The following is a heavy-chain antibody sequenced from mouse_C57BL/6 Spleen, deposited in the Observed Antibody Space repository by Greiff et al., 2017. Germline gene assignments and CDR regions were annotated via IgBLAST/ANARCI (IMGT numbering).Heavy chain of an antibody. V-gene: IGHV1-69*01. CDR2: IDPSDSYT. CDR3: ARGAGDY. J-gene: IGHJ2*01. D-gene: IGHD6-1*01. Sequence: VQLQQPGAELVMPGASVKLSCKASGYTFPSYWMQWVKQRPGQGLEWIGEIDPSDSYTNYNQKFKGKSTLTVDKSSIRAYMQLSSVTSEDSAVYDCARGAGDYWGQGTTLTVSS. CDR1: GYTFPSYW.